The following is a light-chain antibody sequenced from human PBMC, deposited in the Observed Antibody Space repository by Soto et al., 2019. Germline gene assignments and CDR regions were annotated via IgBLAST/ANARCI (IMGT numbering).Light chain of an antibody. V-gene: IGLV7-46*01. CDR1: TGAVTGGQY. Sequence: QAVVTQEPSLTVSPGGTATLTCDSSTGAVTGGQYPYWFQQKPGQAPRTLIYDTSNKHSWTPARFSGSLLGGKAALTLSGAQPEDEADYYCFLWYDGHVFGTGTKLTVL. J-gene: IGLJ1*01. CDR3: FLWYDGHV. CDR2: DTS.